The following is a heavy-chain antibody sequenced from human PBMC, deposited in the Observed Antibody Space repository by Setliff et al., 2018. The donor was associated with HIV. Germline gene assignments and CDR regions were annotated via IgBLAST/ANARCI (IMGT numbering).Heavy chain of an antibody. CDR1: GFSFSSYW. CDR2: INTDGSST. D-gene: IGHD5-12*01. Sequence: GGSLRLSCAASGFSFSSYWMHWVRQAPGKGLVWVSRINTDGSSTSYADSVKGRFTVSRDNAKNTLYLQMNSLRAEDTAVYYCARVASGYDYGWLDPWGQGTLVTVSS. V-gene: IGHV3-74*01. J-gene: IGHJ5*02. CDR3: ARVASGYDYGWLDP.